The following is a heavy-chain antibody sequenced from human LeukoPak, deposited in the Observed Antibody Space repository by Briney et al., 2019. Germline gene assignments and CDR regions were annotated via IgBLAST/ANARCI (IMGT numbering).Heavy chain of an antibody. J-gene: IGHJ6*02. V-gene: IGHV1-46*01. D-gene: IGHD3-22*01. CDR1: EGTFSSYA. Sequence: GASVKVSCKASEGTFSSYAISWVRQAPGQGLEWMGMIYPRDGSTSYTQKFQGRVTVTRDTSTSTVHMELSGLRSEDTAVYYCARDGTYYYDSSGLFTPLPYYGMDVWGQGTTVTVSS. CDR2: IYPRDGST. CDR3: ARDGTYYYDSSGLFTPLPYYGMDV.